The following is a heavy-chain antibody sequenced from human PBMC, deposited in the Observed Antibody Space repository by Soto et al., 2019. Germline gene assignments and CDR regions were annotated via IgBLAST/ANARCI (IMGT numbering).Heavy chain of an antibody. V-gene: IGHV4-59*01. CDR1: GGSISSYY. CDR2: IYYSGST. CDR3: ARGYYDTSGQSNTFDI. J-gene: IGHJ3*02. D-gene: IGHD3-22*01. Sequence: PSETLSLTCTVSGGSISSYYWSWIRQPPGKGLEWIGYIYYSGSTTYQPSLKSRVTISVDRSQNQFSLELTSVTAADTAVYFCARGYYDTSGQSNTFDIWGQGTMVT.